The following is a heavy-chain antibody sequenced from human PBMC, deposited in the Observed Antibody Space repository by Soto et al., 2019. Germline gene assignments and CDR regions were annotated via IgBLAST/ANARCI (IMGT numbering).Heavy chain of an antibody. D-gene: IGHD3-22*01. Sequence: EVQLVESGGGLVQPGGSLRLSCAASGFTFSSYSMNWVRQAPGKGLEWVSYISSSSRTIYYADSVKGRFTISRDNAKNSLYLQMNSLRAEDTAVYSCARDRFDYYDSSGYWRFDPWGQGTLVTVSS. CDR1: GFTFSSYS. J-gene: IGHJ5*02. CDR2: ISSSSRTI. V-gene: IGHV3-48*01. CDR3: ARDRFDYYDSSGYWRFDP.